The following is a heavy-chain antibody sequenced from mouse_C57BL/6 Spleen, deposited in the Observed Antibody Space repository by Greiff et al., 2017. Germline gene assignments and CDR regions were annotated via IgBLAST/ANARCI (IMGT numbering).Heavy chain of an antibody. CDR2: ISNGGGST. J-gene: IGHJ1*03. CDR1: GFTFSDYY. Sequence: EVKLVESGGGLVQPGGSLKLSCAASGFTFSDYYMYWVRQTPEKRLEWVAYISNGGGSTYYPDTVKGRFTISSDNAKNTLYLQMSRLKSEDSAMYYCASRITTVVANWYFEVWGTGTTVTVSS. D-gene: IGHD1-1*01. V-gene: IGHV5-12*01. CDR3: ASRITTVVANWYFEV.